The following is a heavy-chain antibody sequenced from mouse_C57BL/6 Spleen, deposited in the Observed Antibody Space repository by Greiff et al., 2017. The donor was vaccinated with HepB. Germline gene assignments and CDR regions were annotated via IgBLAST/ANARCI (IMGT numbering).Heavy chain of an antibody. J-gene: IGHJ2*01. CDR2: INPGSGGT. D-gene: IGHD1-1*01. CDR3: ARSDTTVVARDFDY. Sequence: QVQLQQSGAELVRPGPSVKVSCKASGYAFTNYLIEWVKQRPGQGLEWIGVINPGSGGTNYNEKFKGKATLTADKSSSTAYMQLSSLTSEDSAVYFCARSDTTVVARDFDYWGQGTTLTVSS. CDR1: GYAFTNYL. V-gene: IGHV1-54*01.